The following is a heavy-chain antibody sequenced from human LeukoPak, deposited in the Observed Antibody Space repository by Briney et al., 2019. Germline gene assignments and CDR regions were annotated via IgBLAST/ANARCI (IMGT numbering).Heavy chain of an antibody. CDR2: IWYDGSNK. V-gene: IGHV3-33*06. J-gene: IGHJ4*02. D-gene: IGHD6-13*01. Sequence: GRSLRLSCAASGFTFSSYGMHWVRQAPGKGLEWVAVIWYDGSNKYYADSVKGRFTISRDNSKNTLYLQMNSLRAEDTAVYYYAKAEAAAGPIDYWGQGTLVTVSS. CDR1: GFTFSSYG. CDR3: AKAEAAAGPIDY.